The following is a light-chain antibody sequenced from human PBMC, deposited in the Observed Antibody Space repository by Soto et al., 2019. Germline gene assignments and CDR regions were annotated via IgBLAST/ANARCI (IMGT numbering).Light chain of an antibody. CDR1: QSIGSW. CDR3: QQYDSYSQT. V-gene: IGKV1-5*03. Sequence: DIQMTQSPSTLSASVGDRVTITCRASQSIGSWLAWYQQKPGKAPKLLIYKASILESGVPSRFSGSGSGTEFTLTISSLQPDDFATYYCQQYDSYSQTFGQGTKVEIK. CDR2: KAS. J-gene: IGKJ1*01.